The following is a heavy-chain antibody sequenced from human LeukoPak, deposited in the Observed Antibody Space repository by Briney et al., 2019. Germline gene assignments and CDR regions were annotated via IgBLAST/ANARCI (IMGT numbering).Heavy chain of an antibody. V-gene: IGHV3-30*04. CDR2: ISYDGSNK. J-gene: IGHJ4*02. CDR1: GFTFSSYA. D-gene: IGHD3-22*01. Sequence: GGSLRLSCAASGFTFSSYAMHWVRQAPGKGLEWVAVISYDGSNKYYADSVKGRFTISRDNAKNSLYLQMNSLRAEDTAVYYCARDKYYYDSSGGGYYFDYWGQGTLVTVSS. CDR3: ARDKYYYDSSGGGYYFDY.